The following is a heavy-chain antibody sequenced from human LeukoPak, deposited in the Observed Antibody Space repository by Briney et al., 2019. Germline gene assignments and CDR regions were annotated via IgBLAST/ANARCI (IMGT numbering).Heavy chain of an antibody. J-gene: IGHJ5*02. CDR2: INPIFGTA. CDR3: ARDRYQDCSSTSCYRGWFDP. CDR1: GGTFSSYA. Sequence: SVKVSCKASGGTFSSYAISWVRQAPGQGLEWMGGINPIFGTANYAQKFQGRVTITTDESTSTAYMELSSLRSEDTAVYYCARDRYQDCSSTSCYRGWFDPWGQGTLVTVSS. V-gene: IGHV1-69*05. D-gene: IGHD2-2*01.